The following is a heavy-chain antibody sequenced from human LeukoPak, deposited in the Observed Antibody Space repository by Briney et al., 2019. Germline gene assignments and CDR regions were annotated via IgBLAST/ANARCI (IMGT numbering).Heavy chain of an antibody. D-gene: IGHD1-26*01. Sequence: TLSLTCTVSADSISSSSSYWGWLRQPPGKALEWLALIYWDDDKRYSPSPKTRLTITKDTSKSQVVLTMTNMDPVDTATYYCAHLFRIVGVLTSDYWGQGTLVTVSS. CDR3: AHLFRIVGVLTSDY. V-gene: IGHV2-5*02. CDR1: ADSISSSSSY. CDR2: IYWDDDK. J-gene: IGHJ4*02.